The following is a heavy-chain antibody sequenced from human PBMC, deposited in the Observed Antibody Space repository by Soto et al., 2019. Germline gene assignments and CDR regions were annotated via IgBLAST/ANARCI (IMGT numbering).Heavy chain of an antibody. Sequence: SETLSLTCTVSGGSISSSSYYWGWIRQPPGKGLEWIGSIYYSGSTYYNPSLKSRVTISVDTSKNQFSLKLSSVTAADTAVYYCARRVTTDDAFDIWGQGTMVTVSS. V-gene: IGHV4-39*01. J-gene: IGHJ3*02. CDR3: ARRVTTDDAFDI. CDR2: IYYSGST. D-gene: IGHD4-4*01. CDR1: GGSISSSSYY.